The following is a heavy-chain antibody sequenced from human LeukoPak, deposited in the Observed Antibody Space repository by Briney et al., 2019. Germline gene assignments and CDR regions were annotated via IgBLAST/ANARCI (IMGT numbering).Heavy chain of an antibody. Sequence: GGSLRLSCAASGFTFSSYGMHWVRQAPGKGLEWVAFIRYDGSNKYYADSVKGRFTISRDNSKNTLYLQMNSLRAEDTAVYYCAKLPIEWFLEWLFPAIDYWGQGTLVTVSS. J-gene: IGHJ4*02. CDR3: AKLPIEWFLEWLFPAIDY. CDR2: IRYDGSNK. V-gene: IGHV3-30*02. D-gene: IGHD3-3*01. CDR1: GFTFSSYG.